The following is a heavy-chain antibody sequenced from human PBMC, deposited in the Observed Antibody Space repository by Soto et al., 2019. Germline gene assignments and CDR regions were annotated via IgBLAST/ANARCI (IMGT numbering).Heavy chain of an antibody. CDR3: AKDVESGWYEAFDY. CDR2: IRSFDYRT. J-gene: IGHJ4*02. D-gene: IGHD6-19*01. Sequence: LRLSCTASGFAFSQYGMSWVRQAPGKGLEWVSSIRSFDYRTNYADSVKGRFTISRDNSKSTLSLQMDSLRAEDTAVYYCAKDVESGWYEAFDYWGPGTLVTVSS. V-gene: IGHV3-23*01. CDR1: GFAFSQYG.